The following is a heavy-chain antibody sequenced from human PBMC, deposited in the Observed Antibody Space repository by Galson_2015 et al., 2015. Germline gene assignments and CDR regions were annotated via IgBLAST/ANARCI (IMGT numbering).Heavy chain of an antibody. J-gene: IGHJ3*02. V-gene: IGHV1-2*04. CDR3: ARARAEILTAGTFAFDI. Sequence: SVKVSCKASGYTFTGYYMHWVRQAPGQGLEWMGWINPNSGGTNYAQKFQGWVTMTRDTSISTAYMELSRLRSDDTAVYYCARARAEILTAGTFAFDIWGQGTMVTVSS. CDR1: GYTFTGYY. D-gene: IGHD6-13*01. CDR2: INPNSGGT.